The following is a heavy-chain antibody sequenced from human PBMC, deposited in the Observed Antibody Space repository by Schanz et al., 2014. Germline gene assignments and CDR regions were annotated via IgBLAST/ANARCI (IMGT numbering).Heavy chain of an antibody. Sequence: EVQLVESGGGLVQPGGSLRLSCAASGFTFSTYAMNWVRQAPGKGLEWVSGISGSGETTYYADSVKGRFTISRDNSKNSVFLQMNGLRDEDTAVYYCATETYSSSWCFDYWGQGTLVTVSS. CDR2: ISGSGETT. J-gene: IGHJ4*02. D-gene: IGHD6-13*01. V-gene: IGHV3-23*04. CDR3: ATETYSSSWCFDY. CDR1: GFTFSTYA.